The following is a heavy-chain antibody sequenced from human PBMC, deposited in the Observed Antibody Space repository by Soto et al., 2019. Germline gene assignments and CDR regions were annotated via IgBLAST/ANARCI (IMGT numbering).Heavy chain of an antibody. CDR3: ARSRYYDSSGYRALDAFDI. D-gene: IGHD3-22*01. V-gene: IGHV1-18*01. CDR2: ISAYNGNT. J-gene: IGHJ3*02. Sequence: GASVKVSCKASGYTFTSYGISWVRQAPGQGLEWMGWISAYNGNTNYAQKLQGRVTMTTDTSTSTAYMELRSLRSDDTAVYYCARSRYYDSSGYRALDAFDIWGQGTMVTVS. CDR1: GYTFTSYG.